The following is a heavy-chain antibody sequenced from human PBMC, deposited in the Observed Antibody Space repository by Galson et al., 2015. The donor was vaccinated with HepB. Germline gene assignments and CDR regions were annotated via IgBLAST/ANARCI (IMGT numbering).Heavy chain of an antibody. J-gene: IGHJ4*02. V-gene: IGHV5-10-1*01. D-gene: IGHD2-21*01. CDR2: IDPSDSYT. CDR3: ARHEGGYSYCGGDCSRLNY. CDR1: GYSFTSYW. Sequence: QSGAEVKKPGESLRISCKGSGYSFTSYWISWVRQMPGKGLEWMGRIDPSDSYTNYSPSFQGHVTISADKSISTAYLQWSSLKASDTAMYYCARHEGGYSYCGGDCSRLNYWGQGTLVTVSS.